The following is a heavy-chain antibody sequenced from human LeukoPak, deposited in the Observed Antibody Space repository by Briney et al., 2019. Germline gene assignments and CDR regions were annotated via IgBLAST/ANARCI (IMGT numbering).Heavy chain of an antibody. CDR2: IYAGGST. J-gene: IGHJ4*02. CDR3: ARAGDSLWSGYFDY. D-gene: IGHD2-21*01. CDR1: GDSISGYY. V-gene: IGHV4-4*07. Sequence: SETPSLTCTVSGDSISGYYWSWIRQPAGKGLEWIGRIYAGGSTTYNPSLMSRVTMSVDTSKNQFSLKLSSVTAADTAVYYCARAGDSLWSGYFDYRGQGTLVTVSS.